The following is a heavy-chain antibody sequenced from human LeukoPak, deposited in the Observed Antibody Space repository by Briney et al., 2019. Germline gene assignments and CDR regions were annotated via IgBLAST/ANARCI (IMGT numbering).Heavy chain of an antibody. CDR1: GGSISSYY. V-gene: IGHV4-59*01. J-gene: IGHJ4*02. D-gene: IGHD3-10*01. CDR2: IYYSGST. Sequence: SETLSLTCTVSGGSISSYYWSWIRQPPGKGLEWIGYIYYSGSTNYNPSLKSRVTISVDTSKNQFSLKLSSVTAADTAVYYCASFYGSGSSYWGQGTLVTVSS. CDR3: ASFYGSGSSY.